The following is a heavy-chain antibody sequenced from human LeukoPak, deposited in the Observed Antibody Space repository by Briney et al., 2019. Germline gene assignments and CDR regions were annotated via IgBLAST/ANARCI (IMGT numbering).Heavy chain of an antibody. D-gene: IGHD5-24*01. J-gene: IGHJ4*02. CDR3: AGMTYGYRHNPDY. CDR2: IIPIFGTA. CDR1: GGTFSSYA. V-gene: IGHV1-69*05. Sequence: ASVKVSCKASGGTFSSYAISWVRQAPGQGLEWMGGIIPIFGTANYAQKFQGRVTITTDESTSTASMELSSLRSDDTAVYYCAGMTYGYRHNPDYWGQGTLVTVSS.